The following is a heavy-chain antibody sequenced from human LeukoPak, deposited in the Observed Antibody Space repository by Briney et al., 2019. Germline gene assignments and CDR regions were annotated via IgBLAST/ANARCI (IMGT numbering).Heavy chain of an antibody. CDR2: IYTSGST. CDR3: ARGEELRPFDY. Sequence: SETLSLTCTVSGGSISSYYWSWIRQPPGKGLEWIGYIYTSGSTNYNPSLKGRVTISVDTSKNQFSLKLSSVTAADTAVYYCARGEELRPFDYWGQGTLVTVSS. J-gene: IGHJ4*02. V-gene: IGHV4-4*09. CDR1: GGSISSYY. D-gene: IGHD1-7*01.